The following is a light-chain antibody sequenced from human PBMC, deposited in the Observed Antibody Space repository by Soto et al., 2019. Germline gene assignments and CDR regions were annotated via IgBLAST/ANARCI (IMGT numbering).Light chain of an antibody. CDR1: HDINTH. Sequence: DVQLTQSPSFLSASVGDRVTITCRASHDINTHLAWYQQEPGKAPKLLIYSASSLQSGVPSRFRGSRSGTEFTLTLSSLQPEDFATYYSQRLDSYPRTFDPGTKVEIK. V-gene: IGKV1-9*01. CDR3: QRLDSYPRT. J-gene: IGKJ1*01. CDR2: SAS.